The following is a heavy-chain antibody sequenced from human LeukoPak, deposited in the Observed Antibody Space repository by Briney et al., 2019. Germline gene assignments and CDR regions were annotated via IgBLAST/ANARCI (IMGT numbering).Heavy chain of an antibody. CDR3: ARKIGDYKFDY. CDR2: ISSSSRYI. Sequence: GGSLRLSCAGSGFTFSSYSMNWVRQAPGKGLEWVSSISSSSRYIYYADSVKGRFTISRDNAKNSLYLQMNSLRTEDTAVYYCARKIGDYKFDYWGQGTLVTVSP. CDR1: GFTFSSYS. D-gene: IGHD4-17*01. J-gene: IGHJ4*02. V-gene: IGHV3-21*01.